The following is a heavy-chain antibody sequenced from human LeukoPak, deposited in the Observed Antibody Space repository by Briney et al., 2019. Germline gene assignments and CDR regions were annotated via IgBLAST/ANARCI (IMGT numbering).Heavy chain of an antibody. CDR2: INHSGST. Sequence: SETLSLTCAVYGGSFSGYYWSWIRQPPGKGLEWIGEINHSGSTNYNPSLKSRVTISVDTSKNQFSLKLSSVTAADTAVYYCARFPLGSYGYHYWGQGTLVTVSS. CDR1: GGSFSGYY. CDR3: ARFPLGSYGYHY. V-gene: IGHV4-34*01. J-gene: IGHJ4*02. D-gene: IGHD5-18*01.